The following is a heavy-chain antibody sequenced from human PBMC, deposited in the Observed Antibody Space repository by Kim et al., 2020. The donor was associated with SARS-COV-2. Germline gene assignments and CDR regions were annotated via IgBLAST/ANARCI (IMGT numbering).Heavy chain of an antibody. Sequence: SETLSLTCAVSGGSISNGNWWSWVRQPPGKGLEWVAEISFSGGTRYNPSLQSRVTLLTDTSKNQFSLSLTSVTAADTAVYYCVRVDDYWGPGTLVTVSS. CDR3: VRVDDY. CDR2: ISFSGGT. V-gene: IGHV4-4*02. J-gene: IGHJ4*02. CDR1: GGSISNGNW.